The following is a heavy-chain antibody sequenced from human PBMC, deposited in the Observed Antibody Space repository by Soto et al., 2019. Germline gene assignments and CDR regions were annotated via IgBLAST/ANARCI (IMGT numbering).Heavy chain of an antibody. D-gene: IGHD2-21*01. V-gene: IGHV4-31*01. J-gene: IGHJ6*02. Sequence: QVQLQESGPGLVKPSQTLSLTCTVSGGSISSGGYYWYWIRQHPGKGLEWIGYIYYSGTTYYNPSLTRLVTISVDTSKNQFSLKLSSVTAADTAVYYCAASCVACGGFNYYGMDVWGQGTTVTVSS. CDR2: IYYSGTT. CDR1: GGSISSGGYY. CDR3: AASCVACGGFNYYGMDV.